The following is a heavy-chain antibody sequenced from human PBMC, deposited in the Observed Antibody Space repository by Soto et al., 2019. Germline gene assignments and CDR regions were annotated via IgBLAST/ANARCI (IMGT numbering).Heavy chain of an antibody. V-gene: IGHV4-34*01. CDR3: ARPANAHSARSGHHHDAFDF. CDR2: INYNGGA. CDR1: GGSFSDYY. J-gene: IGHJ3*01. D-gene: IGHD3-3*01. Sequence: SETLSLTCAVYGGSFSDYYWSWIRLIPGKGLEWIGEINYNGGANYNPSLKSRVTMSVDTSKNQFSVKMRFVTAADTALYYCARPANAHSARSGHHHDAFDFWGQG.